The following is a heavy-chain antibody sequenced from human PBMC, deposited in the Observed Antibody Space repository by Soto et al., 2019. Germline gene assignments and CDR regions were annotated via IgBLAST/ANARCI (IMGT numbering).Heavy chain of an antibody. CDR1: GFTFSGPA. J-gene: IGHJ4*02. V-gene: IGHV3-73*01. Sequence: GSLRLSCAGSGFTFSGPAIHWVRQASGKGLEWVGRIRSKSNDYATSYGASVKGRFTISRDDSKNTAYLQMNSLKTEDTAVYYCTSADLYRSSTRRTTDYWGQGTLVAVSS. D-gene: IGHD2-2*01. CDR2: IRSKSNDYAT. CDR3: TSADLYRSSTRRTTDY.